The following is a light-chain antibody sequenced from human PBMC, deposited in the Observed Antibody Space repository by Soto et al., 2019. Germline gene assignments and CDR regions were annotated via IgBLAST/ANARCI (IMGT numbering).Light chain of an antibody. CDR3: QQSNSCPLT. Sequence: AVRVPESTSALSVSVGERVTITCRASQDIRNYLSWYQHKPGKAPKLLIYGASSLQSGVPSRFAGSGSGTDFTLTISCLQPEDFATYYSQQSNSCPLTFAGGTKVDI. J-gene: IGKJ4*01. CDR2: GAS. V-gene: IGKV1-6*01. CDR1: QDIRNY.